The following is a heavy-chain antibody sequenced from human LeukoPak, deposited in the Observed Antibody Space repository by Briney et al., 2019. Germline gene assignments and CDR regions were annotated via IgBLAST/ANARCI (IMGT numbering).Heavy chain of an antibody. J-gene: IGHJ6*02. CDR1: GFTFSGYP. V-gene: IGHV3-30-3*01. D-gene: IGHD2-2*01. CDR3: ARAYCSSTSCYERGYYYYGMDV. Sequence: GGSLRLSCAASGFTFSGYPIHWVRQAPGKGLEWVAVISYDGSNKYYADSVKGRFTISRDNSKNTLYLQMNSLRAEDTAVYYCARAYCSSTSCYERGYYYYGMDVWGQGTTVTVSS. CDR2: ISYDGSNK.